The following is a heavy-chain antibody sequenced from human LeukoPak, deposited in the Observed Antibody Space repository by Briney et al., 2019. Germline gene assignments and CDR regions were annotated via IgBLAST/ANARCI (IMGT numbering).Heavy chain of an antibody. Sequence: GASVKVSCKATGYTFTSYGISWVRQAPGQGLEWMGWISAYNGNTNYAQKLQGRVTMTTDTSTSTAYMELRSLRSDDTAVYYCARGGHIVVVPAGADYWGQGTLVTVSS. J-gene: IGHJ4*02. D-gene: IGHD2-2*01. CDR1: GYTFTSYG. CDR3: ARGGHIVVVPAGADY. V-gene: IGHV1-18*01. CDR2: ISAYNGNT.